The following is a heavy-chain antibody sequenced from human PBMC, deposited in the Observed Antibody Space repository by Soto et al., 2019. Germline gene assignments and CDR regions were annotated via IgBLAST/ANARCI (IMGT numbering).Heavy chain of an antibody. CDR1: GLTFSNYA. CDR2: ISYDGTNR. D-gene: IGHD4-17*01. CDR3: ARESSSTVTTGGGGSAKDY. V-gene: IGHV3-30-3*01. J-gene: IGHJ4*02. Sequence: QVPLVESGGGVVQPGRSLRLSCAASGLTFSNYAMHWVRQAPGKGLEWVAFISYDGTNRCYPDSVKGRFTISRDNSKNTLYRQMNSLKTEDTAVYYCARESSSTVTTGGGGSAKDYWGQGTLVTVSS.